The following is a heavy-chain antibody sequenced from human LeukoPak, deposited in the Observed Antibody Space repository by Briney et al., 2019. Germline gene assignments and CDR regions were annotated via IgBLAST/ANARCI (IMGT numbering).Heavy chain of an antibody. Sequence: PGGSLRLSCAASGFTFSSYGMHWVRQAPGKGLEWVAVISYDGSNKYYADSVKGRFTISRDNSKNTLYLQTNSLRAEDTAVYYCVGSVTTTDYFDYWGQGTLVTVSS. D-gene: IGHD4-17*01. CDR1: GFTFSSYG. CDR2: ISYDGSNK. CDR3: VGSVTTTDYFDY. V-gene: IGHV3-30*03. J-gene: IGHJ4*02.